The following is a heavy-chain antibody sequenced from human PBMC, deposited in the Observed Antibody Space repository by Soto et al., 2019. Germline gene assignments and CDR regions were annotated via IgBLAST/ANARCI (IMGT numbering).Heavy chain of an antibody. J-gene: IGHJ4*02. D-gene: IGHD4-17*01. Sequence: QVQLVESGGGVVQPGGSLRLSCAASGFSFSTYAMHWVRQAPGKGLEWVAVISYDGRIQFYADSVKGRVTISRDTSKYMLYLQLNSLRTEDTAVYYCARAGDGDYLDLWGQGTLVIVSS. CDR1: GFSFSTYA. V-gene: IGHV3-30*04. CDR2: ISYDGRIQ. CDR3: ARAGDGDYLDL.